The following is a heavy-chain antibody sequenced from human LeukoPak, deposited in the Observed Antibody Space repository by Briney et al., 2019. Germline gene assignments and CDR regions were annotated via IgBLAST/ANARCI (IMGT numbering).Heavy chain of an antibody. V-gene: IGHV3-21*04. CDR1: GFTFSSYS. CDR2: ISSSSSYL. CDR3: AKETGYSSGWYNWFDP. D-gene: IGHD6-19*01. Sequence: GGSLRLSCAASGFTFSSYSMNWVRQAPGKGLEWVSSISSSSSYLYYADSVKGRFTISRDNSKNTLYLQMNSLRAEDTALYYCAKETGYSSGWYNWFDPWGQGTLVTVSS. J-gene: IGHJ5*02.